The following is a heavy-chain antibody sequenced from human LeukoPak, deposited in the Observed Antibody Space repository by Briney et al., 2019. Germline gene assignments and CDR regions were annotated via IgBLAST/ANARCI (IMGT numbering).Heavy chain of an antibody. Sequence: PGGSLRLSCAASGFTFSTYAVNWVRQAPGKGLEWVSAISGGGGSTFYADSVKGRFAISRDNSKSTLYLQLNSLRAEDTAVYYCAKDLAAGVKEAFDYWGQGTLVTVSS. J-gene: IGHJ4*02. D-gene: IGHD6-19*01. CDR3: AKDLAAGVKEAFDY. CDR1: GFTFSTYA. CDR2: ISGGGGST. V-gene: IGHV3-23*01.